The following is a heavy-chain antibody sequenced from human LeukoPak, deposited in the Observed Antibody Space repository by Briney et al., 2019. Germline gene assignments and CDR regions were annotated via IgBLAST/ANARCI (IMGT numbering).Heavy chain of an antibody. V-gene: IGHV4-4*02. CDR1: GGSISSSNW. J-gene: IGHJ3*02. CDR2: IYHSGST. CDR3: ARVDAAAAPYDAFDI. Sequence: SETLSLTCAVSGGSISSSNWWSWVRQPPGKGLEWIGEIYHSGSTNYNPSLKSRVTMSVDTSKNQFSLKLSSVTAADTAVYYCARVDAAAAPYDAFDIWGQGTMVTVSS. D-gene: IGHD6-13*01.